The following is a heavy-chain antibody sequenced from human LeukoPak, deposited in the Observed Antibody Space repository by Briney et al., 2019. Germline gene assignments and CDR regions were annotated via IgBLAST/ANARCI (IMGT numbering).Heavy chain of an antibody. Sequence: SQTLSLTYAISGDSVSSNSAAWNWIRQSPSRGLEWLGRTYYRSKWYNDYAVSVKSRITINPDTSKNQFSLQLNSVTPEDTAVYYCARVRARAGDIVVVPAAPNDAFDIWGQGTMVTVSS. CDR3: ARVRARAGDIVVVPAAPNDAFDI. J-gene: IGHJ3*02. CDR2: TYYRSKWYN. V-gene: IGHV6-1*01. D-gene: IGHD2-2*01. CDR1: GDSVSSNSAA.